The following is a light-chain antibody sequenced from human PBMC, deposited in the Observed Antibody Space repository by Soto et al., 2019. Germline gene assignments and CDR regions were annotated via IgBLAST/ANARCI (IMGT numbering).Light chain of an antibody. CDR1: QRLPSDY. Sequence: DIVLTQSPGTLSLSPGERATLSCRASQRLPSDYLAWYQQKPGQAPRLLIYVASSRATGIPDRFSGSGSGTDFTLTISRLEPEDFAVYYCQQYGRTFGQGTKVDIK. V-gene: IGKV3-20*01. CDR3: QQYGRT. J-gene: IGKJ1*01. CDR2: VAS.